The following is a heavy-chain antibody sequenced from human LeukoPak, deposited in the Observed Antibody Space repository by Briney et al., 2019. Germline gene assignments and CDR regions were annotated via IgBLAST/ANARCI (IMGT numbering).Heavy chain of an antibody. J-gene: IGHJ5*02. CDR1: GGSISSYY. CDR2: IYYSGST. CDR3: ARDPPAIDSYSSSWS. D-gene: IGHD6-13*01. V-gene: IGHV4-59*01. Sequence: SETLSLTCTVSGGSISSYYWSWIRQPPGKGLEWIGYIYYSGSTNYNPSLKSRVTISVDTSKNQFSLKLSSVTAADTAVYYCARDPPAIDSYSSSWSWGQGTLVTVSS.